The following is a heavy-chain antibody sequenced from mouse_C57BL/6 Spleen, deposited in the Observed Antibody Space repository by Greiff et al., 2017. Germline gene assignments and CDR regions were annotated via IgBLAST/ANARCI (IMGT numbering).Heavy chain of an antibody. CDR2: IYPRSGNT. V-gene: IGHV1-81*01. CDR1: GYTFTSYG. Sequence: VQLQQSGAELARPGASVKLSCKASGYTFTSYGISWVKQRTGQGLEWIGEIYPRSGNTYYNEKFKGKATLTADKSSSTAYMELRSLTSEDSAVYFCARSDLYFDVWGTGTTVTVSS. CDR3: ARSDLYFDV. J-gene: IGHJ1*03.